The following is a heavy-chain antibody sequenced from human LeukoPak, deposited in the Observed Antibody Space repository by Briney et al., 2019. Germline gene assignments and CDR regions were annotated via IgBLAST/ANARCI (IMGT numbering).Heavy chain of an antibody. D-gene: IGHD3-3*01. Sequence: GGSLRLSCAASGFIFSSYAMSWVRQAPGRGREWGSAISGSGGSTYYAGSVKGRFTISRDNSKNTLYLQMNSLRAKDTAVYYCAKGPGYYDFWSGYYTRFDYWGQGTLVTVSS. V-gene: IGHV3-23*01. J-gene: IGHJ4*02. CDR2: ISGSGGST. CDR1: GFIFSSYA. CDR3: AKGPGYYDFWSGYYTRFDY.